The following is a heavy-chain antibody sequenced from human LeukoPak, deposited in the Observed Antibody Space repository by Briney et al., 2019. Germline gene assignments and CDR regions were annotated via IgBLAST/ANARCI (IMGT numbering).Heavy chain of an antibody. CDR3: ARSGGWDGMDV. CDR2: IWSDGSDK. Sequence: GGSLRLSCAASGFTFSSSGMHWVRQAPGEGLEWVAVIWSDGSDKYYSDSVKGRFTISRDNSKSTLYLQMNSLRADDTAVYYCARSGGWDGMDVWGQGTAVTVSS. D-gene: IGHD1-1*01. CDR1: GFTFSSSG. V-gene: IGHV3-33*01. J-gene: IGHJ6*02.